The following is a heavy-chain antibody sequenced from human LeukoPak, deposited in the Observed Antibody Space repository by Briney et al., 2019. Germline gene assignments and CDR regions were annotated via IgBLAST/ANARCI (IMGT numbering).Heavy chain of an antibody. Sequence: PSETLSLTCSVSGYSISRGYYWGWIRQPPGKGLEWIGSIYHSGSTYHNPSLKSRVTISVDTSKNQFSLKMRSVTAADTAVYYCARARIAVSYFDYWGQGALVTVSS. CDR2: IYHSGST. CDR3: ARARIAVSYFDY. J-gene: IGHJ4*02. V-gene: IGHV4-38-2*02. CDR1: GYSISRGYY. D-gene: IGHD6-6*01.